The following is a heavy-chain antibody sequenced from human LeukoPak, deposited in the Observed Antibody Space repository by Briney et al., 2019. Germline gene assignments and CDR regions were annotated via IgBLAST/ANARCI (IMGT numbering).Heavy chain of an antibody. Sequence: AGGSLRLSCAASGFTFSSYSMNWVRQAPGKGLEWVSYISSSSSTIYYADSVKGRFTISRDNAKNSLYLQMNSLRAEDTAVYYCARAHSPVYYDTGYWGQGTLVTVSS. CDR3: ARAHSPVYYDTGY. CDR1: GFTFSSYS. D-gene: IGHD3-22*01. V-gene: IGHV3-48*01. J-gene: IGHJ4*02. CDR2: ISSSSSTI.